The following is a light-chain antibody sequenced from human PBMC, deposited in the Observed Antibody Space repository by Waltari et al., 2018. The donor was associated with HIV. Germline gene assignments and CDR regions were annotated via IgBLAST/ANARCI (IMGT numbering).Light chain of an antibody. CDR2: SAS. J-gene: IGKJ4*01. CDR3: QQLNTYPLT. CDR1: LLSRSN. V-gene: IGKV1-9*01. Sequence: DIQLTQSPSSPAPSVGDRVTATCRASLLSRSNLAWYQHKPGKAPKLLIYSASTLQSGVPSRFSGSQSGTDFTLTISSLQPEDFATYYCQQLNTYPLTFGGGTKVEIK.